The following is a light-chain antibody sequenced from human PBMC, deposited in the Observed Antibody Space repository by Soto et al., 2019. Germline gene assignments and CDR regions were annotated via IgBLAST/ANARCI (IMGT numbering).Light chain of an antibody. CDR3: QQYGSSPFT. Sequence: EIVLTQSPGTLSLSTGERATFSCRASQSVSSNLAWYQQKPGQAPRLLIYGASTRATGIPARFSGSGSGTEFTLTISSLQSEDFAVYYCQQYGSSPFTFGPGTKVDIK. CDR2: GAS. J-gene: IGKJ3*01. V-gene: IGKV3-15*01. CDR1: QSVSSN.